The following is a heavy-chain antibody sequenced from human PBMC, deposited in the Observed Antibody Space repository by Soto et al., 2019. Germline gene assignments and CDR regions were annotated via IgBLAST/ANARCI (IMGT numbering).Heavy chain of an antibody. CDR3: ARQIYDSSGYYYAY. CDR2: IYSLGNT. D-gene: IGHD3-22*01. J-gene: IGHJ4*02. CDR1: GGSISSSSYY. Sequence: QMQLQESGPGLVKPSETLSLTCTVSGGSISSSSYYWGWFRQPPGQGLEWLGTIYSLGNTYYNPSLKSRVTISVDKYKSQLFLKLSSVTAPDTAVYYCARQIYDSSGYYYAYWGQGSLVTVSS. V-gene: IGHV4-39*01.